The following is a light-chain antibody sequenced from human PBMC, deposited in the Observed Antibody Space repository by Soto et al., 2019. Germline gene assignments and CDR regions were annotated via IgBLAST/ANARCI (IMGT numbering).Light chain of an antibody. Sequence: EIVLTQSPGALSLSPGERATLSCRASQTASSSHLAWYQQEPGQAPRLLIYDASSRATGISDRFSGSGSGTDFTLTISRLEPEDFEVYYCQQYGRSPYTFGQGTKVDIK. J-gene: IGKJ2*01. V-gene: IGKV3-20*01. CDR3: QQYGRSPYT. CDR2: DAS. CDR1: QTASSSH.